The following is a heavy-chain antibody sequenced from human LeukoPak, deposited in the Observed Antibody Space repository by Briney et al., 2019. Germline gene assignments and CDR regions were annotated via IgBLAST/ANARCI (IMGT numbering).Heavy chain of an antibody. J-gene: IGHJ4*02. CDR3: AKDVMGYGSGGFDY. CDR2: ISGSGGST. V-gene: IGHV3-23*01. D-gene: IGHD3-10*01. Sequence: PGRSLRLSCAASGFTYSSYAMHWVHQAPGKELEWVSAISGSGGSTYYADSVKGRFTISRDNSKNTLYLQMNSLRAEDTAVYYCAKDVMGYGSGGFDYWGQGTLVTVSS. CDR1: GFTYSSYA.